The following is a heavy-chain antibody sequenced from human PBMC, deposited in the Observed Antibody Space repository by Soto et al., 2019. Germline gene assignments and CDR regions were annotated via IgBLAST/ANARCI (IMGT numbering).Heavy chain of an antibody. CDR2: ISGSGGST. CDR1: GFTFSSYA. J-gene: IGHJ6*02. V-gene: IGHV3-23*01. CDR3: AKVGGAYYYYGMDV. Sequence: GGSLRLSCAASGFTFSSYAMSWVRQAPGKGLEWVSAISGSGGSTYYADSVKGRFTISRDNSKNTLYLQMNSLRAEDTAVYYCAKVGGAYYYYGMDVWGQGTTVTVSS. D-gene: IGHD3-16*01.